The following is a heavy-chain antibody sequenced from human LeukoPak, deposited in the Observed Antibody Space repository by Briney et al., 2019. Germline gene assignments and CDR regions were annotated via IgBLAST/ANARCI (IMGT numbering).Heavy chain of an antibody. CDR3: ARDSPPDY. J-gene: IGHJ4*02. V-gene: IGHV3-66*01. CDR1: GFTVSSYY. CDR2: IYSGGST. Sequence: GGSLRLSCAASGFTVSSYYMSWVRQAPGKGLEWVSVIYSGGSTYYADSVRGRFTISRDNSKNTLYLQMNSLRAEDTAVYYCARDSPPDYWGQGTLVTVSS.